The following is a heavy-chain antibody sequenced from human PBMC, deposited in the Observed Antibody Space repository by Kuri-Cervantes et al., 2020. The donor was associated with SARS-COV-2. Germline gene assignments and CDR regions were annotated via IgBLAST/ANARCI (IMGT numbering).Heavy chain of an antibody. D-gene: IGHD3-10*01. V-gene: IGHV1-69*10. J-gene: IGHJ6*02. CDR2: IIPILGIA. CDR3: ARAYARGPQGGRLWFGELAERGMDV. Sequence: SSVKVSCKASVGTFSRYAISWVRQAPGQGLEWMGGIIPILGIANYAQKFHSRDTITEDKSTSTAYMEMSSLSSEDTAVYYCARAYARGPQGGRLWFGELAERGMDVWGQGTTVTVSS. CDR1: VGTFSRYA.